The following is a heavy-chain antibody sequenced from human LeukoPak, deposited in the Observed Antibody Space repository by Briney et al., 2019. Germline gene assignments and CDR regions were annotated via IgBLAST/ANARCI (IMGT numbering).Heavy chain of an antibody. J-gene: IGHJ4*02. Sequence: SETLSLTCTVSGYSISISYYWGWIRQPPGKGLEWIGSIYHSGTTYYNPSLKSRLTMSVDTSKNQFSLKMRSVTAADTAIYYCARSEINDYMRFWGQGILVTVSS. V-gene: IGHV4-38-2*02. CDR2: IYHSGTT. D-gene: IGHD4-11*01. CDR3: ARSEINDYMRF. CDR1: GYSISISYY.